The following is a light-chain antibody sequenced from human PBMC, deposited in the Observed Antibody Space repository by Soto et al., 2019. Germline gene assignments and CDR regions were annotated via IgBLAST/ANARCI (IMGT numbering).Light chain of an antibody. V-gene: IGKV3-20*01. CDR1: QSVSSRY. J-gene: IGKJ3*01. CDR3: QQYGNSPRFT. CDR2: GAS. Sequence: EIVLTQSPGTLSLSPGERATLSCRASQSVSSRYLAWYQQKPGQAPRLLIYGASSRATGIPDRFSASGSGTDFTLTISRLEPEDFAVYYCQQYGNSPRFTFGPGTKVDIK.